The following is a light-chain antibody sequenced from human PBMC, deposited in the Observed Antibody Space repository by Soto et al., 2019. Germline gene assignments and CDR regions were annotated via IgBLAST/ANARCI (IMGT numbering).Light chain of an antibody. CDR1: QSISSW. J-gene: IGKJ2*01. CDR2: DAS. Sequence: DIQMTQSPSTLSASVGDRVTITCRASQSISSWLAWYQQKPGKATKVLIYDASSLESGVPSRFSGSGSGTEFTLTISSLQPDDFAAYSSQQYNSYSAFTFGRGTKLEIK. CDR3: QQYNSYSAFT. V-gene: IGKV1-5*01.